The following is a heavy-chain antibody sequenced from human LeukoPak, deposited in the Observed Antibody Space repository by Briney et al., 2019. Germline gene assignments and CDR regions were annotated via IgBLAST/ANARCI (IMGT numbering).Heavy chain of an antibody. V-gene: IGHV1-2*02. J-gene: IGHJ1*01. Sequence: GASVKVSCKASGYTFTGYYMHWVRQAPGQGLEWMGWINPNSGGTNYAQKFQGRVTMTRDTSISTAYMELGRLRSDDTAVYYCARRDGSYYEYFQHWGQGTLVTVSS. CDR2: INPNSGGT. CDR1: GYTFTGYY. CDR3: ARRDGSYYEYFQH. D-gene: IGHD1-26*01.